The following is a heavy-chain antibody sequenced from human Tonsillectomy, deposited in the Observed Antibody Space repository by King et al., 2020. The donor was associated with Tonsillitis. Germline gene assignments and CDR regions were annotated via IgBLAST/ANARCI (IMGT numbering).Heavy chain of an antibody. D-gene: IGHD1-26*01. J-gene: IGHJ3*02. CDR3: ARVLGARGAFDI. V-gene: IGHV1-69*01. CDR1: GGTFSSYA. Sequence: QLEKSGAEVKKPGSSVKVSCTASGGTFSSYAISWVRQAPGQGLEWMGGIIPIFGTTNYAQKFQGRVTVTADESTSTAYMDLSRLRSEDTAVYYCARVLGARGAFDIWGQGTMVTVSS. CDR2: IIPIFGTT.